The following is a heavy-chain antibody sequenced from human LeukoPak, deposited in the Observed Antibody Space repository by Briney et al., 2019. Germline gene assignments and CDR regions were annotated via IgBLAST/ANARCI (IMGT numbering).Heavy chain of an antibody. J-gene: IGHJ4*02. CDR1: GFTFSTYW. Sequence: GGSLRLSCTASGFTFSTYWMSWVLQAPGKGLEWVANIIQDGSQKYYVDSVKGRFTISRDNAKNSLYLQMNSLRAEDTAVYYCARDKSYGDSEDYWGQGTLVTVSS. V-gene: IGHV3-7*05. D-gene: IGHD4-17*01. CDR2: IIQDGSQK. CDR3: ARDKSYGDSEDY.